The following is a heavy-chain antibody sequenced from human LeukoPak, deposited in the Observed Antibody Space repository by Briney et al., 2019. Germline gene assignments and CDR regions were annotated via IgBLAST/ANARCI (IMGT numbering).Heavy chain of an antibody. CDR3: ARMAYDILTGYFQPNWFDP. Sequence: ASVKVSCKASGYTFTNYGISWVRQAPGQGLEWMGWISGYNGKIKYAQKLQGRVTMTTDTSTSTAYMELRSLRSDDTAVYYCARMAYDILTGYFQPNWFDPWGQGTLVIVSS. D-gene: IGHD3-9*01. J-gene: IGHJ5*02. CDR1: GYTFTNYG. CDR2: ISGYNGKI. V-gene: IGHV1-18*01.